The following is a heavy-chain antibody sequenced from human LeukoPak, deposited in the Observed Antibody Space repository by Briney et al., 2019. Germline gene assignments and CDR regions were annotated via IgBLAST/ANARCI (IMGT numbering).Heavy chain of an antibody. V-gene: IGHV1-8*01. Sequence: ASVKVSCKASGYTFTSYDINWVRQATGQGLEWMGWMNPNSSNTGYAQKFQGRVTMTRNTSISTAYMELSSLRSEDTAVYYCASGYCTNGVCYKAYMDVWGKGTTVTVS. CDR2: MNPNSSNT. J-gene: IGHJ6*03. D-gene: IGHD2-8*01. CDR3: ASGYCTNGVCYKAYMDV. CDR1: GYTFTSYD.